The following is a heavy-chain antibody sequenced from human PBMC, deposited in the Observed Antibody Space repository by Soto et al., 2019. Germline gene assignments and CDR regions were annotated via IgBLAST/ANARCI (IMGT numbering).Heavy chain of an antibody. CDR2: ISSSSSTI. CDR3: AKSVYNWNDGFFDS. J-gene: IGHJ4*02. D-gene: IGHD1-1*01. Sequence: PGGSLRLSCAASGFTFSSYSMNWVRQAPGKGLEWVSYISSSSSTIYYADSVKGRFTISRDNAKNTLYLQMNSLRAEDTAVYYCAKSVYNWNDGFFDSWGQGTLVTVSS. V-gene: IGHV3-48*01. CDR1: GFTFSSYS.